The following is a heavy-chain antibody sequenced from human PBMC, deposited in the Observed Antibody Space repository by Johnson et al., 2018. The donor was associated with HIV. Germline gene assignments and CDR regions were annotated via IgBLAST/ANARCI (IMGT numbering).Heavy chain of an antibody. CDR2: ISYDGSNK. Sequence: QMLLVESGGGVVQPGRSLRLSCAASGFTFSSYAMHWVRQAPGKGLEWVAVISYDGSNKYYADSVKGRFTISRDNSKNTLYLQMNSLRAEDTAVYYCARVEWDLELLGAFDIWCQGTMVTGSS. D-gene: IGHD1-7*01. CDR3: ARVEWDLELLGAFDI. CDR1: GFTFSSYA. V-gene: IGHV3-30*04. J-gene: IGHJ3*02.